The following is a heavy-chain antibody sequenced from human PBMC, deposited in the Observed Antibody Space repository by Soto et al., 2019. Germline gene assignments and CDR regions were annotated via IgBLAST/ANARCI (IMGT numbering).Heavy chain of an antibody. Sequence: GASVKVSCKASGYPFTTYHLRWVRQAPGQGLEWMGIVYVTGTGTRSAQKFQGRLTMTRDRSTSTVYMELSSLRSEDTAVYYCARPEGYGSGSYYFDSWGQGTLVTVSS. V-gene: IGHV1-46*01. CDR1: GYPFTTYH. CDR2: VYVTGTGT. J-gene: IGHJ4*02. D-gene: IGHD3-10*01. CDR3: ARPEGYGSGSYYFDS.